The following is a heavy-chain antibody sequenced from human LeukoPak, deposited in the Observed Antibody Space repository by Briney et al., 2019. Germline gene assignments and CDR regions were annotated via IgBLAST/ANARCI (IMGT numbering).Heavy chain of an antibody. J-gene: IGHJ4*02. D-gene: IGHD6-13*01. Sequence: PSETLSLTCSVSGGSISSGGYYWSWIRQHPGKGLEWIGYIYYSGSTYYNPSLKSRVTISVDTSKNQFSLKLSSVTAADTAVYYCAIDGIAAAGTTWGQGTLVTVSS. CDR3: AIDGIAAAGTT. CDR1: GGSISSGGYY. V-gene: IGHV4-31*03. CDR2: IYYSGST.